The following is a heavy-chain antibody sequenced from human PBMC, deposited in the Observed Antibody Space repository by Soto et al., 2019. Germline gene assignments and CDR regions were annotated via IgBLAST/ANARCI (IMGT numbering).Heavy chain of an antibody. D-gene: IGHD3-22*01. J-gene: IGHJ4*02. Sequence: PSETLSLTCTVSGGSISSGGYYRSWIRQHPGKGLEWIGYIYYSGSTYYNPSLKSRVTISVDTSKNQFSLKLSSVTAADTAVYYCARGTYYYDSSGYPQPYYFDYWGQGTLVTVS. CDR2: IYYSGST. CDR1: GGSISSGGYY. V-gene: IGHV4-31*03. CDR3: ARGTYYYDSSGYPQPYYFDY.